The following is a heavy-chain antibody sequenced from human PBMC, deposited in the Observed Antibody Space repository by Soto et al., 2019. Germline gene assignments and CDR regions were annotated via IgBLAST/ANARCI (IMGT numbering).Heavy chain of an antibody. D-gene: IGHD3-9*01. J-gene: IGHJ5*02. Sequence: ASVKVSCKASGYTFTGYYMHWVRQAPGQGLVWMGWINPNSGGTNYAQKFQGRVTMTRDTSISTAYMELSRLRSDDTAVYYCARGAVYTIVTVAARNWFDPWGQGTLVTVSS. V-gene: IGHV1-2*02. CDR1: GYTFTGYY. CDR2: INPNSGGT. CDR3: ARGAVYTIVTVAARNWFDP.